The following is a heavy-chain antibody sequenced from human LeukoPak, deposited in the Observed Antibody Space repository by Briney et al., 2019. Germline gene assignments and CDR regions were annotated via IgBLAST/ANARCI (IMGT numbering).Heavy chain of an antibody. Sequence: ASVTVSCKASGYTFTGYYMHWVRQAPGQGLEWMGWINPNTGGAKYAQHFQGRVTMTRDTSISTAYMDLSGLKSDDTATYYCARVGSHYYFDSWGQGTLVTVSS. CDR3: ARVGSHYYFDS. D-gene: IGHD3-10*01. CDR2: INPNTGGA. J-gene: IGHJ4*02. V-gene: IGHV1-2*02. CDR1: GYTFTGYY.